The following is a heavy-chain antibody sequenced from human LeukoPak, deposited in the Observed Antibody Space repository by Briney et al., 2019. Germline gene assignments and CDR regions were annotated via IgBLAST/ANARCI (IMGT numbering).Heavy chain of an antibody. CDR3: ARALAAAAGPRD. V-gene: IGHV1-2*06. CDR1: GYTFTGYY. Sequence: ASVKVSCKASGYTFTGYYMHWVQQAPGQGLEWMGRINPNSGGTNYAQKFQGRVTMTRDTSISTAYMELSRLRSDDTAVYYCARALAAAAGPRDWGQGTLVTVSS. CDR2: INPNSGGT. J-gene: IGHJ4*02. D-gene: IGHD6-13*01.